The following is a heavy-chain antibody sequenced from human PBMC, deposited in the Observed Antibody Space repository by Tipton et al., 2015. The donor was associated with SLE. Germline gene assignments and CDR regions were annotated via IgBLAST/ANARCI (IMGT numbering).Heavy chain of an antibody. CDR1: GGSISSYY. Sequence: TLSLTCTVSGGSISSYYWSWVRHPPGKGLEWLGYIYYSGSTNYNPSLKSRVTISVDTSKNQFSLKLSSVTAADTAVYYCAGLNWNPVEEAGDYWGQGTLVTVSS. CDR3: AGLNWNPVEEAGDY. D-gene: IGHD1-1*01. J-gene: IGHJ4*02. V-gene: IGHV4-59*01. CDR2: IYYSGST.